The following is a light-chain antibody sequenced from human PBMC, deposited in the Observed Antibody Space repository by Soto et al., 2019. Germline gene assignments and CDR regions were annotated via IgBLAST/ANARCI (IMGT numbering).Light chain of an antibody. Sequence: DIQMTQSPSALSASFADGFTIACRTSQTIYNYLNWYQQKSGKAPKLLIYDASSLESGVPPRFSGSGSGTEFTLTISSLQPDDFGTYYCQQYNSYVTFAQGTKVDIK. CDR1: QTIYNY. V-gene: IGKV1-5*01. J-gene: IGKJ1*01. CDR2: DAS. CDR3: QQYNSYVT.